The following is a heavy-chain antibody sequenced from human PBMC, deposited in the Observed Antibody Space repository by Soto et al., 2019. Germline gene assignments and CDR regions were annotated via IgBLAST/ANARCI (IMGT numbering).Heavy chain of an antibody. V-gene: IGHV1-2*02. CDR1: GYTFSDYY. J-gene: IGHJ3*01. D-gene: IGHD2-15*01. CDR2: ISPNNGAT. Sequence: QVQLVQSGAEVKKPGASMKVSCKASGYTFSDYYMHWVRQAPGQELECMGWISPNNGATNYAQKFKDRLTMTREASITTAYMELSRLRSDDTAVYYCARGGEFCSTGSCNSSLGDAFDVWGQGTTVTVSS. CDR3: ARGGEFCSTGSCNSSLGDAFDV.